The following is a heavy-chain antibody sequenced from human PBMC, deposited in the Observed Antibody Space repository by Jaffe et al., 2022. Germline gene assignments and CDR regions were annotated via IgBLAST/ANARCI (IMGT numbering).Heavy chain of an antibody. V-gene: IGHV3-13*01. J-gene: IGHJ3*02. D-gene: IGHD4-17*01. CDR2: IGTAGDT. Sequence: EVQLVESGGGLVQPGGSLRLSCAASGFTFSSYDMHWVRQATGKGLEWVSAIGTAGDTYYPGSVKGRFTISRENAKNSLYLQMNSLRAGDTAVYYCARGLDDGDYSLDAFDIWGQGTMVTVSS. CDR1: GFTFSSYD. CDR3: ARGLDDGDYSLDAFDI.